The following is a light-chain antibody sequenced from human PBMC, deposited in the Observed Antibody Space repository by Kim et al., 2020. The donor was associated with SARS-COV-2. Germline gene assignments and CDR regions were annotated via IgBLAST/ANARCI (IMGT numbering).Light chain of an antibody. CDR3: QQYNIPWT. V-gene: IGKV1-5*03. CDR1: QDIRSW. J-gene: IGKJ1*01. Sequence: DIQMTQSPSTLSASVGDRVTITCRASQDIRSWLAWYQQRPGKAPKMLMYKASELASGVPSRFSGSGSGTEFTLTIISLQPDDFATYYCQQYNIPWTFGQGTKVDIK. CDR2: KAS.